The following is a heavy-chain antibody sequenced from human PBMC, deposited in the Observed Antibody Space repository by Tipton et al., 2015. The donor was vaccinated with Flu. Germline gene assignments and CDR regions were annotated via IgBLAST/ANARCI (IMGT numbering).Heavy chain of an antibody. CDR1: GGSLSSYY. CDR2: IYTSEDR. J-gene: IGHJ4*02. V-gene: IGHV4-4*07. D-gene: IGHD3-10*01. Sequence: TLSLTCTVSGGSLSSYYWTWIRQPAGKGLEWIGRIYTSEDRKYNPSLRGRLSMSGDTSKNQFSLQLNSVTAEDTAVYYCARSPSYSGSGIYPYYFDDWGQGTLVTVSS. CDR3: ARSPSYSGSGIYPYYFDD.